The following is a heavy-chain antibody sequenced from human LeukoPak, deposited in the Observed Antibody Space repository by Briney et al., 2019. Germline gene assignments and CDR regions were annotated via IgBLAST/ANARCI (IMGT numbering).Heavy chain of an antibody. CDR3: ARRDGYSYGPFDY. J-gene: IGHJ4*02. V-gene: IGHV4-39*01. CDR2: IYYSRST. Sequence: SETLSLTCTVSGGSISSSSYYWGWIRQPPGKGLEWIGSIYYSRSTYYNPSLKSRVTISVDTSKNQFSLKLSSVTAAATAVYYCARRDGYSYGPFDYWGQGTLVTVSS. CDR1: GGSISSSSYY. D-gene: IGHD5-18*01.